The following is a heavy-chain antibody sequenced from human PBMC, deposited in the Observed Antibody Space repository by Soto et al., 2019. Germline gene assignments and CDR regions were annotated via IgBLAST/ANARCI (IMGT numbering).Heavy chain of an antibody. CDR2: ITNRATGDTT. D-gene: IGHD2-21*01. J-gene: IGHJ4*02. CDR1: GFSVSDHF. CDR3: ASSITQMLTD. Sequence: EVQLVESGGGLVKSGGSLRLSCTASGFSVSDHFMDWVRQTPGKGLEWLGQITNRATGDTTFYAASVKGRFTVSKDESRNSLYLQTNSLKTEDTAVYYFASSITQMLTDWGQGTLVAVAS. V-gene: IGHV3-72*01.